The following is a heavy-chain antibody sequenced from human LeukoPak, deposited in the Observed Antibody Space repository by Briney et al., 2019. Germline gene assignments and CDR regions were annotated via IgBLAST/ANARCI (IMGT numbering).Heavy chain of an antibody. CDR1: GYSFTSYG. CDR2: ISAYNGNT. J-gene: IGHJ6*03. D-gene: IGHD2-15*01. V-gene: IGHV1-18*01. Sequence: GESLKISCKGSGYSFTSYGISWVRQAPGQGLEWMGWISAYNGNTNYAQKLQGRVTMTTDTSTSTAYMELRSLRSDDTAVYYCARGSTRMVVAASLLYYYYMDVWGKGTTVTVSS. CDR3: ARGSTRMVVAASLLYYYYMDV.